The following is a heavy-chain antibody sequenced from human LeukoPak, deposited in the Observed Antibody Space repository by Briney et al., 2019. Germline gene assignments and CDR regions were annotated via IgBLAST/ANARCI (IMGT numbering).Heavy chain of an antibody. CDR2: IYYSGST. CDR1: GGSISSYC. V-gene: IGHV4-59*08. D-gene: IGHD3-22*01. J-gene: IGHJ4*02. Sequence: SETLSLTCTVSGGSISSYCWSWIRQPPGKGLEWIGYIYYSGSTNYNPSLKSRVTISVDTSKNQFSLKLSSVTAADTAVYYCARHLGSGYYPYYFDYWGQGTLVTVSS. CDR3: ARHLGSGYYPYYFDY.